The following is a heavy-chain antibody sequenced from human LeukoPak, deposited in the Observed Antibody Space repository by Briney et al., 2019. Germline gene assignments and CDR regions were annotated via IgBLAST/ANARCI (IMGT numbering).Heavy chain of an antibody. CDR2: INPSGGST. D-gene: IGHD1-26*01. CDR3: ARGLGLSGSYLSYFDY. V-gene: IGHV1-46*01. CDR1: GYTFTSYY. Sequence: ASVKVSCKASGYTFTSYYMHWVRQAPGQGLEWMGIINPSGGSTSYAQKFQGRVTMTRDMSTSIVYMELSSLRSEDTAVYYCARGLGLSGSYLSYFDYWGQGTLVTVSS. J-gene: IGHJ4*02.